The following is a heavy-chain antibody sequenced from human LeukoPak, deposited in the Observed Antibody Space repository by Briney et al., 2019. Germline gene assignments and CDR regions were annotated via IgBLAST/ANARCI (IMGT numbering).Heavy chain of an antibody. V-gene: IGHV3-23*01. D-gene: IGHD2-15*01. CDR1: GFTFSSYA. J-gene: IGHJ4*02. CDR3: AKEGEYCSGGSCYSVEGGYFDY. Sequence: GGSLRLSCAASGFTFSSYAMSWVRQAPGKGLEWVSAISGSGGSTYYADSVKGRFTISRDNSKNTLYLQMNSLRAEDTAVYYCAKEGEYCSGGSCYSVEGGYFDYWGQGTLVTVSS. CDR2: ISGSGGST.